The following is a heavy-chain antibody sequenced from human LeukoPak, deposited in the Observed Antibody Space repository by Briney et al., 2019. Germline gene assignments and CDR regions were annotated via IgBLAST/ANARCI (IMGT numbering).Heavy chain of an antibody. CDR1: GFTFSSYG. D-gene: IGHD3-10*01. J-gene: IGHJ6*02. Sequence: GGSLRLSCAASGFTFSSYGMHWVRQAPGKGLEWVAVISYDGSNKYYADSVKGGFTISRDNSKNTLYLQMNSLRAEDTAVYYCAKRGGSGSYRYYYYYGMDVWGQGTTVTVSS. CDR3: AKRGGSGSYRYYYYYGMDV. V-gene: IGHV3-30*18. CDR2: ISYDGSNK.